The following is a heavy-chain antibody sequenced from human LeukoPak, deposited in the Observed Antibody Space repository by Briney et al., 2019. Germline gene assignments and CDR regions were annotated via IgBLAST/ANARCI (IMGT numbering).Heavy chain of an antibody. CDR1: GYIFTGYY. Sequence: ASVKVSCKTSGYIFTGYYIHWVRQAPGQGPEWMGWINPNSGGTNYAKKFQGRVIMTRDTSTNTAYMELSWLRSDDTAVFYCARDWAALRYCSGDNCYKHFEHWGRGTLVTVSS. CDR2: INPNSGGT. V-gene: IGHV1-2*02. CDR3: ARDWAALRYCSGDNCYKHFEH. J-gene: IGHJ4*02. D-gene: IGHD2-15*01.